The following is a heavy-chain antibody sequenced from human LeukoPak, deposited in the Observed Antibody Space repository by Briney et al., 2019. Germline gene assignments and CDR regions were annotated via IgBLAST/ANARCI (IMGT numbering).Heavy chain of an antibody. V-gene: IGHV4-34*01. J-gene: IGHJ4*02. CDR3: ARDRMGTVMVPIDY. Sequence: SETLSLTCAVYGGPFSGYYWSWIRQPPGKGLEWLGEINHSGSTNYNPSLKSRVTISVDTSKNQFSLKLRSVTAADTAVYYCARDRMGTVMVPIDYWGQGTLVTVSS. CDR1: GGPFSGYY. D-gene: IGHD5-18*01. CDR2: INHSGST.